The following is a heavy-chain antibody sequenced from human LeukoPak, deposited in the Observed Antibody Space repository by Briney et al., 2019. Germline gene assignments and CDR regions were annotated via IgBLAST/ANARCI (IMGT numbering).Heavy chain of an antibody. CDR2: ISSSSSYI. D-gene: IGHD2-21*02. CDR1: GFTFSSYT. CDR3: ARDMVTAIFGGLGVEGYYYYGIDV. J-gene: IGHJ6*02. Sequence: GGSLRLSCAASGFTFSSYTMNWVRQAPGKGLEWVSSISSSSSYIYYADSVKGRFTISRDNSKNSLYLQMNSLRAEDTAVYYSARDMVTAIFGGLGVEGYYYYGIDVWGQGTTVTVSS. V-gene: IGHV3-21*01.